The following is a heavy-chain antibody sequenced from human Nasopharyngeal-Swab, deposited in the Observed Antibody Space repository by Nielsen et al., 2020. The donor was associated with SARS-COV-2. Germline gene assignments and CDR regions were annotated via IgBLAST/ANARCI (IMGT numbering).Heavy chain of an antibody. Sequence: GESLKISCAAYGFTFSSYGMHWVRQAPGKGLEWVAVIWYDGSNKYYADSVKGRFTISRDNSKNTLYLQMNSLRAEDTAVYYCARERYSSSWYFDYWGQGTLVTVSS. D-gene: IGHD6-13*01. CDR2: IWYDGSNK. CDR3: ARERYSSSWYFDY. V-gene: IGHV3-33*01. J-gene: IGHJ4*02. CDR1: GFTFSSYG.